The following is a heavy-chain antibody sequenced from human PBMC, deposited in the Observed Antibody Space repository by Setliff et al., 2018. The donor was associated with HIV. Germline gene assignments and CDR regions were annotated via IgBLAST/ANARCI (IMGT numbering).Heavy chain of an antibody. CDR3: ARGRDWAKTGDF. D-gene: IGHD3-9*01. J-gene: IGHJ4*02. CDR2: VHPSGSI. Sequence: SETLSLTCAVSGVSFSGDYWSWVRQPPGKGMEWIAEVHPSGSINYNSSLKSRVAISVDTSNNQFSLTMTSVTAADTAVYYCARGRDWAKTGDFWGQGALVTSPQ. CDR1: GVSFSGDY. V-gene: IGHV4-34*01.